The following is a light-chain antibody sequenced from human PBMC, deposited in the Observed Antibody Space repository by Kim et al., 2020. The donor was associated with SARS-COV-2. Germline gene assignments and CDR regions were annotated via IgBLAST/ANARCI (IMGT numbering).Light chain of an antibody. CDR1: QSISSY. CDR3: QQSYSTPRT. Sequence: DIQMTQSPSSLSASVGDRVTITCRASQSISSYLNWYQQKPGKAPKLLIYAASSLQSGVPSRFSGSGSGTDFILTISSLQPEYFTTYYCQQSYSTPRTFGQRTKVDIK. J-gene: IGKJ1*01. V-gene: IGKV1-39*01. CDR2: AAS.